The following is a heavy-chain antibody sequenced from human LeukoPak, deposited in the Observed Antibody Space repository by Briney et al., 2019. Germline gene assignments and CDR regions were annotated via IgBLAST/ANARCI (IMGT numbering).Heavy chain of an antibody. J-gene: IGHJ6*02. Sequence: SETLSLTCVVSGGSISSGGYSWSWIRQPPGKGLEWIGEINHSGSTNYNPSLKSRVTISVDTSKNQLSLKLSSVTAADTAVYYCARLLGYCSSTSCYWYYYYYGMDVWGQGTTVTVSS. CDR2: INHSGST. CDR3: ARLLGYCSSTSCYWYYYYYGMDV. D-gene: IGHD2-2*01. V-gene: IGHV4-34*01. CDR1: GGSISSGGYS.